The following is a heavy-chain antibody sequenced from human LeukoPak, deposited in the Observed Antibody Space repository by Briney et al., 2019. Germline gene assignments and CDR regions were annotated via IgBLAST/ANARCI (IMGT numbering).Heavy chain of an antibody. V-gene: IGHV4-34*01. D-gene: IGHD2/OR15-2a*01. Sequence: SETLSLTCAVYGGSFSAYYYYWSWIRQPPGRGLEWIGEISHSGSTNDNPSLKNRVTISIDTSKNQFSLRLSSVTAADTAVYYCARGVDDSATFFYSYYMDVWGKGTTVTVSS. J-gene: IGHJ6*03. CDR3: ARGVDDSATFFYSYYMDV. CDR1: GGSFSAYY. CDR2: ISHSGST.